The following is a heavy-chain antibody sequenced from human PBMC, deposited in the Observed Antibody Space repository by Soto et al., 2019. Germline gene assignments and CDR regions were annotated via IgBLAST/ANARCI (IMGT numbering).Heavy chain of an antibody. CDR2: VDYLGST. CDR1: GGFIDSFY. V-gene: IGHV4-59*01. Sequence: QVQLQESGPGLVKPSATLSLTCNVSGGFIDSFYWSWIRQPPGKGLEWIGYVDYLGSTKYNPSLDSRLTISVDTSKNQFSLRLNSVTAADTATYYCARAFGSRNWFDPWGQGTLVTVS. D-gene: IGHD3-16*01. CDR3: ARAFGSRNWFDP. J-gene: IGHJ5*02.